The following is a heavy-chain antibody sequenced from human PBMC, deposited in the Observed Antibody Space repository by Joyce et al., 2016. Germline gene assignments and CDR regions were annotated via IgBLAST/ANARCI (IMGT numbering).Heavy chain of an antibody. Sequence: HLRLQESGPGLVKPSETLSLTCTVSGDSFSSSSYYWGWIRQPPGKGLEWIGSISYPGSTYSNPSLKRRVTISVDTAKNQFSLKLSSVTAADTAVYYCASWRIMVTFGGVMDWGQGTLVTVSS. CDR2: ISYPGST. V-gene: IGHV4-39*07. D-gene: IGHD3-16*01. J-gene: IGHJ4*02. CDR1: GDSFSSSSYY. CDR3: ASWRIMVTFGGVMD.